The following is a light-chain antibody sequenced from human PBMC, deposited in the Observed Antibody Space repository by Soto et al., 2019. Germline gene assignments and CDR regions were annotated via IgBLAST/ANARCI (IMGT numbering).Light chain of an antibody. CDR2: GAS. CDR1: QSVSSSY. J-gene: IGKJ2*01. V-gene: IGKV3-20*01. CDR3: QQFGSSPGKYT. Sequence: EAVLTQSPGTLSLSPGERATLSCRATQSVSSSYLAWYQQKPGQAPRLLIYGASSRATGIPDRFSGSGSGTDFTLTISRLEPEDVAVYYCQQFGSSPGKYTFGQGTKLEIK.